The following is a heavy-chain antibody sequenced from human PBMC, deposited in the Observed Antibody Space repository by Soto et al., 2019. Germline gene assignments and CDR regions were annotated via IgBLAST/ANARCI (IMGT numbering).Heavy chain of an antibody. D-gene: IGHD1-20*01. V-gene: IGHV1-58*02. Sequence: ASVKVSCKASGFTFTSPAMQWVRKARGQRLEWIGWIVVGSGNTNYAQKFQERVTITRDMSTSTAYMELSSLRSEDTAVYYCAADPMLTGTSSYYYYYMDVWGKGTTVTVSS. CDR1: GFTFTSPA. J-gene: IGHJ6*03. CDR2: IVVGSGNT. CDR3: AADPMLTGTSSYYYYYMDV.